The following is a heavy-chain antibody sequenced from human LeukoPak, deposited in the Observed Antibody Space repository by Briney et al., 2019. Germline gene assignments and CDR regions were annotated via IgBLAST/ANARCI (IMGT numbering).Heavy chain of an antibody. CDR3: ARGPVAVANWFDP. CDR2: MNPNSGNT. Sequence: GASVKVSCKASGYTFTSYDINWVRQATGQGLEWMGWMNPNSGNTGYAQKFQGRVTMTRNTSISTAYMELSSPRSEDTAVYYCARGPVAVANWFDPWGQGTLVTVSS. D-gene: IGHD6-19*01. V-gene: IGHV1-8*01. CDR1: GYTFTSYD. J-gene: IGHJ5*02.